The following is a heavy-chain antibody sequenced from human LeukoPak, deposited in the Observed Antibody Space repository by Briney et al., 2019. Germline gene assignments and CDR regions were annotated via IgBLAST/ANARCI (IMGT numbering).Heavy chain of an antibody. V-gene: IGHV3-30*02. CDR1: GFTFSSYG. J-gene: IGHJ4*02. Sequence: GGSLRLSCAATGFTFSSYGMHWVRQAPGKGLEWVAFIRYDGSNKYYADSVKGRFTISRDNSKNTLYLQMNSLRAEDTAVYYCAKYGGYSSGWSASFDYWGQGTLVTVSS. CDR2: IRYDGSNK. D-gene: IGHD6-19*01. CDR3: AKYGGYSSGWSASFDY.